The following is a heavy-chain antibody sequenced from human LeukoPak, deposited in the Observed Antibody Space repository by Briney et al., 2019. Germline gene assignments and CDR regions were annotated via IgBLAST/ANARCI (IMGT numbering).Heavy chain of an antibody. J-gene: IGHJ5*02. CDR1: GFPFSDYY. CDR2: ISGGSHI. CDR3: AKPLVPAAPLFDP. D-gene: IGHD2-2*01. Sequence: GGSLRLSCAASGFPFSDYYMSWIRQAPGKGLEWVSYISGGSHIYYADSVKGRFTISRDNSKNTLYLQMNSLRAEDTAVYYCAKPLVPAAPLFDPWGQGTLVTVSS. V-gene: IGHV3-11*01.